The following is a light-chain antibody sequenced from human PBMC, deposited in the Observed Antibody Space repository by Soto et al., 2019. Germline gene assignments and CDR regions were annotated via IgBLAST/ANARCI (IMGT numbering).Light chain of an antibody. V-gene: IGKV3-15*01. J-gene: IGKJ2*01. CDR2: GAS. CDR1: QSVSSN. CDR3: QQYNNWPHT. Sequence: IVMTQSPATLSVSPGERATLSCRASQSVSSNLAWYQQKPGQAPRLLIYGASTRATGIPARFSGSGSGTEFTLTISSLQXEDFAVYYCQQYNNWPHTFGQGTKVDIK.